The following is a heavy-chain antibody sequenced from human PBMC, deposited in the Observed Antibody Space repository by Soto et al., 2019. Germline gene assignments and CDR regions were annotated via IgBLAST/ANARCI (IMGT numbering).Heavy chain of an antibody. V-gene: IGHV4-30-4*01. CDR1: GGSIGSGDYY. Sequence: PSETLSLTCTVSGGSIGSGDYYWSWIRQPPGKGLEWIGYIYYSGSTYYNPSLKSRVTISVDTSKNQFSLKLSSVTAADTAVYYCARDTRWMDTRYSPANFDYWGQGTLVTVSS. D-gene: IGHD3-9*01. CDR3: ARDTRWMDTRYSPANFDY. J-gene: IGHJ4*02. CDR2: IYYSGST.